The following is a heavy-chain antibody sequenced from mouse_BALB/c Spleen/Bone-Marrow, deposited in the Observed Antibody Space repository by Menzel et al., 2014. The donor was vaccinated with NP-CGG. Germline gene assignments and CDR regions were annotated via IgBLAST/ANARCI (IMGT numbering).Heavy chain of an antibody. Sequence: EVKLVESGGGLVKPGGSLKLSCAASGFTFSDYYMYWVRQTPEKRLEWVATISDGGSYTYYPDSVKGRFTISRDNAKNNLYLQMSSLKSEDTAMYYCARVSYDYFDYWVQGTTLTVSS. CDR3: ARVSYDYFDY. CDR2: ISDGGSYT. D-gene: IGHD2-4*01. CDR1: GFTFSDYY. V-gene: IGHV5-4*02. J-gene: IGHJ2*01.